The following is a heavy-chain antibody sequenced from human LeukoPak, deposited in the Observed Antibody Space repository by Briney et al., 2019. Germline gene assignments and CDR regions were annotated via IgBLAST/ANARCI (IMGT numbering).Heavy chain of an antibody. D-gene: IGHD1-1*01. Sequence: PGRSLRLSCAASGFSFSDYTMHWVRQAPGKGLEWVANIKYDGSEKYYVDSVKGRFTISRDNAKNSLYLQMNSLRAEDTAVYYCARGGTTFEHWGQGTLVTVSS. CDR3: ARGGTTFEH. CDR2: IKYDGSEK. V-gene: IGHV3-7*01. CDR1: GFSFSDYT. J-gene: IGHJ4*02.